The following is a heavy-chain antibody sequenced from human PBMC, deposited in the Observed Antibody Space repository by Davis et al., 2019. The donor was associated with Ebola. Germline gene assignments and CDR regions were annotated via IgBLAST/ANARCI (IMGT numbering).Heavy chain of an antibody. CDR3: ARDGSWVDY. CDR2: INYSGTT. CDR1: GGSVSSGSYY. Sequence: PSETLSLTCSVSGGSVSSGSYYWSWIRQPPGKGLEWIGYINYSGTTNYNPSLKSRVTISVDSSKNQFSLKVTSVTAADTAIYYCARDGSWVDYWGQGTLVTVSS. J-gene: IGHJ4*02. D-gene: IGHD1-26*01. V-gene: IGHV4-61*01.